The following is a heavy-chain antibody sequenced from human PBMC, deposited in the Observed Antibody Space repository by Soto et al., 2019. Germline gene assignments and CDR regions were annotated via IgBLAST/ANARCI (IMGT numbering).Heavy chain of an antibody. Sequence: SETLSLTCVVSGGSITSYHWSWIRQFPGKGLEWIAYTAYTGNTNYNPSLKSRVTISIDTSKKQFSLKLSSVTAADTAVYYCAPQVVPTATKKPWGQGTLVTVSS. CDR3: APQVVPTATKKP. D-gene: IGHD2-2*01. V-gene: IGHV4-59*12. CDR1: GGSITSYH. J-gene: IGHJ4*02. CDR2: TAYTGNT.